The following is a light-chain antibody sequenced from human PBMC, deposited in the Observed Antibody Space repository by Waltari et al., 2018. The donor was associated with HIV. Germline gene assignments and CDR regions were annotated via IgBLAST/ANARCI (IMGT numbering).Light chain of an antibody. CDR2: SNN. CDR1: SFNIGSNT. CDR3: AAWDGSLNGRVV. Sequence: QSVLTQPPSASGTPGQRVTISCSGSSFNIGSNTVNWCQQLPGTAPKLLIYSNNKRPSGGPDRFSGSKSGTSASLAISGLQSEEEAVYYCAAWDGSLNGRVVFGGWTKLTVL. J-gene: IGLJ2*01. V-gene: IGLV1-44*01.